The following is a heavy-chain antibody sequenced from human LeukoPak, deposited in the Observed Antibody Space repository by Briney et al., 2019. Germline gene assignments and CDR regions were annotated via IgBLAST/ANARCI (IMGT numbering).Heavy chain of an antibody. D-gene: IGHD6-13*01. CDR1: GFTFSHNA. V-gene: IGHV3-33*01. Sequence: GRSLRLSCAASGFTFSHNAMHWVRQAPGKALEWVAVIWYDGSIKYYADSVRGRFTISRDNSENTLYLQMNSLRAEDTAVYYCARGGSSSWSTVDYWGQGTLVTVSS. CDR2: IWYDGSIK. CDR3: ARGGSSSWSTVDY. J-gene: IGHJ4*02.